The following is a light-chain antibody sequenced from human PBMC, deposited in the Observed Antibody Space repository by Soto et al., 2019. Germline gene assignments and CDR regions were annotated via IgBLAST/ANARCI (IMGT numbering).Light chain of an antibody. V-gene: IGLV1-44*01. J-gene: IGLJ3*02. CDR2: SNN. CDR3: AAWDDSLNGLWV. CDR1: SSNIGRNA. Sequence: QPVLTQPPSASGTPGQRVTISCSGSSSNIGRNAVNWYHQLPGTAPKLLIYSNNQRPSGVPDRFSGSKSGTSASLAISGLQSEDEADYYCAAWDDSLNGLWVFGGGTKLTVL.